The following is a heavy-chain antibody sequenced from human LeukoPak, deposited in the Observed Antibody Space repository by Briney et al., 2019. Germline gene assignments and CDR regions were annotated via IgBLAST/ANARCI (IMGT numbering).Heavy chain of an antibody. Sequence: GGSLRFSCAASGLPFNNAWMRWFRQAPGKGLEWVGRIKSKTDGGTTDYAASVKGRSTSSRDDSKNTLYLQMISMKTEDTAVYYCTTEGATPIDYWGQGTLVTVSS. J-gene: IGHJ4*02. CDR3: TTEGATPIDY. D-gene: IGHD1-26*01. V-gene: IGHV3-15*01. CDR2: IKSKTDGGTT. CDR1: GLPFNNAW.